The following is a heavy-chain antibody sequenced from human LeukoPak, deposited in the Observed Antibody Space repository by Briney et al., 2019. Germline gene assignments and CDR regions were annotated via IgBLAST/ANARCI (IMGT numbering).Heavy chain of an antibody. Sequence: SETLSLTCSVSGGSVSSYYWSWNRQSPGKGLEWIGYIHNSGRTNYNPSLKSRVTGFVDTSKNQVSLRLSSVTAADTAVYYYARHGTISSESYFDYWGQGALVTVSS. J-gene: IGHJ4*02. D-gene: IGHD1-14*01. CDR1: GGSVSSYY. CDR2: IHNSGRT. V-gene: IGHV4-59*08. CDR3: ARHGTISSESYFDY.